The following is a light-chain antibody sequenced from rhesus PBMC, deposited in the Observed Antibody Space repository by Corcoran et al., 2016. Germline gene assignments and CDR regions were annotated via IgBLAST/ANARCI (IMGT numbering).Light chain of an antibody. CDR1: SSDLGGYNR. CDR2: EVS. CDR3: SSYASSSTFI. Sequence: QAAPTQSHSVSGSPGQSATISCTGTSSDLGGYNRVSWYQQHPGKAPKLMIYEVSTRPSGVSDRFSGPKSGNTASLTISGLQAEDEADYYCSSYASSSTFIFGAGTRLTVL. J-gene: IGLJ1*01. V-gene: IGLV2-13*03.